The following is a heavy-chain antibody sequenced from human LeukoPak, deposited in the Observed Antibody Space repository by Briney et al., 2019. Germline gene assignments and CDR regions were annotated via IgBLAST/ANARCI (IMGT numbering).Heavy chain of an antibody. CDR1: GGSFSGYY. CDR3: ARGMGYCSSTSCYIGN. Sequence: SETLSLTCAVYGGSFSGYYWSWIRQPPGKGLEWIGEINHGGSTNYNPSLKSRVTISVDTSKNQFSLKLSSVTAADTAVYYCARGMGYCSSTSCYIGNWGQGTLVTVSS. CDR2: INHGGST. J-gene: IGHJ4*02. V-gene: IGHV4-34*01. D-gene: IGHD2-2*02.